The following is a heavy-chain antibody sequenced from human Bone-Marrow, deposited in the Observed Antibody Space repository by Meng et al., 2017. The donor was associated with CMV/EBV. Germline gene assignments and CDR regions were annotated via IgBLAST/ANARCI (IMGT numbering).Heavy chain of an antibody. J-gene: IGHJ4*02. Sequence: GESLKISCAASGFTFDDYGMSWVRQAPGKGLEWVSGINWNGGSTGYADSVKGRFTISRDNAKNSLYLQMNSLRAEDTAIYYCARFQWLVYYCDYWGRGKLVNVDS. CDR3: ARFQWLVYYCDY. CDR2: INWNGGST. V-gene: IGHV3-20*04. CDR1: GFTFDDYG. D-gene: IGHD6-19*01.